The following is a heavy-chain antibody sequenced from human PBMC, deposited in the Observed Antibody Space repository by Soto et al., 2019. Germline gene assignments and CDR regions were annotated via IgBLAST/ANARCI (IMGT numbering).Heavy chain of an antibody. Sequence: ASVKVSCMASGYTFTSYAMHWVRQAPGQRLEWMGWINAGNGNTKYSQKFQGRVTITRDTSASTAYMELSSLRSEDTAVYYCASSRGNCDDVALGAYWGRGTVVPVSS. D-gene: IGHD1-1*01. CDR3: ASSRGNCDDVALGAY. J-gene: IGHJ4*02. CDR1: GYTFTSYA. V-gene: IGHV1-3*01. CDR2: INAGNGNT.